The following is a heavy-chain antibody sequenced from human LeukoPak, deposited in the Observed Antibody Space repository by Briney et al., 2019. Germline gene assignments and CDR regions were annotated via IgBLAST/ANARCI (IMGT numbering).Heavy chain of an antibody. J-gene: IGHJ4*02. CDR2: IGGSGGTT. CDR3: AKGPWGPGAFDY. CDR1: GFTFSNYV. D-gene: IGHD7-27*01. Sequence: GGSLRLSCAASGFTFSNYVMSWVRQAPGKGLEWVSGIGGSGGTTYYADSVEGRFTISRDNSKNTLYLQMNSLRAEDTAVYYCAKGPWGPGAFDYWGQGTLVTVSS. V-gene: IGHV3-23*01.